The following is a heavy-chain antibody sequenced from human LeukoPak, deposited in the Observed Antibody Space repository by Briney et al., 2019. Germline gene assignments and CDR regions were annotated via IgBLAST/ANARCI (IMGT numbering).Heavy chain of an antibody. Sequence: GASLRLSCAASGSTFSSYAMSWVRQAPGKGLEWVSAISGSGGSTYYADSVKGRFTISRDNSKNTLYLQMNSLRAEDTAVYYCAKDRAPFEEQWLPSVDYWGQGTLVTVSS. V-gene: IGHV3-23*01. CDR2: ISGSGGST. CDR1: GSTFSSYA. D-gene: IGHD6-19*01. CDR3: AKDRAPFEEQWLPSVDY. J-gene: IGHJ4*02.